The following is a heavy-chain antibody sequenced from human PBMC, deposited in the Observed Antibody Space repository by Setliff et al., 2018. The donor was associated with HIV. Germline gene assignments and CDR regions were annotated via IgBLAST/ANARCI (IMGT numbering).Heavy chain of an antibody. D-gene: IGHD2-15*01. V-gene: IGHV3-21*01. CDR2: ISSSSSYI. CDR1: GFTFSTYR. Sequence: GGSLRLSCAASGFTFSTYRMNWVRQAPGKGLEWVSSISSSSSYIYYADSVKGRFTMSRDDAEKSVYLQMNSLRAEDTAVYYCARAGVVEGYYYYYYMDVWGKGTTVTVSS. J-gene: IGHJ6*03. CDR3: ARAGVVEGYYYYYYMDV.